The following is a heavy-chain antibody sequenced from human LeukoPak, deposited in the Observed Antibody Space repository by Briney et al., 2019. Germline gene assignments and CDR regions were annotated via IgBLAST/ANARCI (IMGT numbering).Heavy chain of an antibody. CDR3: ARPLMYYYGSETYFWFDP. CDR2: IKQDGSEQ. CDR1: GFTFTTYW. Sequence: GGSLRLSCAASGFTFTTYWMGWVRQAPGKGLEWVANIKQDGSEQYYVDSVKGRFTISRDNAKNSLSLQMNSLRAEDTAVYYCARPLMYYYGSETYFWFDPWGQGTLVTVSS. J-gene: IGHJ5*02. V-gene: IGHV3-7*01. D-gene: IGHD3-10*01.